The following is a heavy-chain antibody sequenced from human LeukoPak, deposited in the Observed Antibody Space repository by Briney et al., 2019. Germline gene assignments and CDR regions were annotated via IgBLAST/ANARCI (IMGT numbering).Heavy chain of an antibody. CDR1: GFTFSSYA. V-gene: IGHV3-30-3*01. D-gene: IGHD3-9*01. CDR3: ARLGVHEDLTGYYNDWFDP. Sequence: GGSLRLSCAASGFTFSSYAMHWVRQAPGKGLEWVAVISYDGSNKYYADSVKGRFTNSRDNSKNTLYLQMNSLRAENTAVYYCARLGVHEDLTGYYNDWFDPWGQGTLVTVSS. CDR2: ISYDGSNK. J-gene: IGHJ5*02.